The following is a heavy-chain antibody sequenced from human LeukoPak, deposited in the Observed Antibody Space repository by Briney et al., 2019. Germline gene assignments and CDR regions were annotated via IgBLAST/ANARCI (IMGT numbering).Heavy chain of an antibody. CDR1: GFTFSSYW. D-gene: IGHD4-23*01. J-gene: IGHJ4*02. CDR2: IKQDGSEK. Sequence: GGSLRLSCAASGFTFSSYWMSWVRQAPGKGLEWVANIKQDGSEKYYVDSVKGRFTISRDNAKNSLYLQMNSLRAEDTAVYYCARDSPDYSGKGVDYWGQGTLVTVSS. V-gene: IGHV3-7*03. CDR3: ARDSPDYSGKGVDY.